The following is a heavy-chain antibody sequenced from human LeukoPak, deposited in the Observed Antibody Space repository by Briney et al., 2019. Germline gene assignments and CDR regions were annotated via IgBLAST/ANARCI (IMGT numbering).Heavy chain of an antibody. D-gene: IGHD1-14*01. V-gene: IGHV4-39*01. CDR1: GGSISSSSYY. Sequence: SETLSLTCTVSGGSISSSSYYWGWIRQPPGKGLEWIGSIYYSGSTYYNPSLKSRVTISVDTSKNQFSLKLSSVTAADTAVYYWANQNQYDPNYFDYWGQGTLVTVSS. J-gene: IGHJ4*02. CDR2: IYYSGST. CDR3: ANQNQYDPNYFDY.